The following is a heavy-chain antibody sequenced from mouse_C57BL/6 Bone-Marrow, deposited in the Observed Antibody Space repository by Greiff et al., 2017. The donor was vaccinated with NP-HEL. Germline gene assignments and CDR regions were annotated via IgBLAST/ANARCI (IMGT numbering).Heavy chain of an antibody. Sequence: QVQLKQPGAELVRPGSSVKLSCKASGYTFTSYWMDWVKQRPGQGLEWIGNIYPSDSETHYNQKFKDKATLTVDKSSSTAYMQLSSLTSEDSSVYYCANDYLRDYWGQGTTLTVSS. J-gene: IGHJ2*01. CDR1: GYTFTSYW. V-gene: IGHV1-61*01. CDR2: IYPSDSET. D-gene: IGHD2-4*01. CDR3: ANDYLRDY.